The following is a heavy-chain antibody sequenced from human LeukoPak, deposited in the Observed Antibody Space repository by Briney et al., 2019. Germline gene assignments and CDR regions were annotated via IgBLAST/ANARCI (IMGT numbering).Heavy chain of an antibody. V-gene: IGHV4-4*02. CDR1: GVSISSNNW. J-gene: IGHJ4*02. CDR3: ARWGVRPGTEDFDY. Sequence: SGTLSLTCAVSGVSISSNNWWNWVRQPPGKGLEWIGEIYHSGSTNYNPSLKSRVTISVDKSKNQFSLKLSSVTAADTAVYYCARWGVRPGTEDFDYWGQGTLVTVSS. D-gene: IGHD1-1*01. CDR2: IYHSGST.